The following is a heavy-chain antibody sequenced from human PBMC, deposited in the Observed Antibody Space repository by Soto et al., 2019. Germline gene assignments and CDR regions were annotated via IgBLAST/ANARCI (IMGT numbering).Heavy chain of an antibody. CDR2: ISGNGHST. CDR3: AKDLTGVGMVYAPDY. J-gene: IGHJ4*02. Sequence: PGGSLRLSCEASGFTFSNYGMSWVRQAPGKGMEWVSSISGNGHSTYYADSVKGRFTISRDNSKNTLFLQVSSLRADDTAMYHCAKDLTGVGMVYAPDYWGQGTLVTVSS. V-gene: IGHV3-23*01. D-gene: IGHD2-8*01. CDR1: GFTFSNYG.